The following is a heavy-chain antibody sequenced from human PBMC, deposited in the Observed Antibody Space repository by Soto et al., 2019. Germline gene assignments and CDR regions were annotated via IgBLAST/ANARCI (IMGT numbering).Heavy chain of an antibody. V-gene: IGHV1-69*06. D-gene: IGHD2-2*02. J-gene: IGHJ3*01. CDR1: GGTFSSYA. Sequence: SVKVSCKASGGTFSSYAISWVRQAPGQGLEWMGGIIPIFGTANYAQKFQGRVTITADNSKNTLYLQMNSLRGEDTAVYYCVRDPFSGTIPPFDVWGPGTMVTVSS. CDR2: IIPIFGTA. CDR3: VRDPFSGTIPPFDV.